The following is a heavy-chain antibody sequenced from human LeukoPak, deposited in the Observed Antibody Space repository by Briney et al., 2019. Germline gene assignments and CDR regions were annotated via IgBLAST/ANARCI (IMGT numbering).Heavy chain of an antibody. V-gene: IGHV4-31*03. D-gene: IGHD1-26*01. CDR3: ARDLRGSPMDV. J-gene: IGHJ6*03. CDR2: IYYNGRT. Sequence: SETLSLTCTVSGDSINSGYHWSWIRQQPGKGLEWIGNIYYNGRTYYKTSLKSRIIISVDMSKNQISLQPSSVTAADTAVYYCARDLRGSPMDVWGKGTPVAVSS. CDR1: GDSINSGYH.